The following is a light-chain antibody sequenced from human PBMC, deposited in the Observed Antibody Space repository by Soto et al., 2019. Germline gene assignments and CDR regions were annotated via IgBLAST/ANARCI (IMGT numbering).Light chain of an antibody. J-gene: IGKJ1*01. CDR3: QHYGYSLWT. CDR1: QSLTSSY. Sequence: EIVLTQSPGTLSLSPGETATLSCRASQSLTSSYLAWYQQRPGQAPSLLIYGVSSRATGIPDRFSGSGSGTDFTLTITRLEPEDFAVYYCQHYGYSLWTFGQGTK. CDR2: GVS. V-gene: IGKV3-20*01.